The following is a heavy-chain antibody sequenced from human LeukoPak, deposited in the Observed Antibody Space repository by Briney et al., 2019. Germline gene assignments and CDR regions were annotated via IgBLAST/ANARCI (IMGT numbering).Heavy chain of an antibody. CDR2: VNGGGDNT. CDR1: GFTFNKCA. V-gene: IGHV3-23*01. J-gene: IGHJ4*02. Sequence: GGSLRLSCAASGFTFNKCAMCSVRQAPGKGLEWVSTVNGGGDNTYDADSVKGRFTISRDNSKNTLYLQMNSLSAEDTAVYYCARGYSYGSGSPLFWGQGTLVTVSS. D-gene: IGHD3-10*01. CDR3: ARGYSYGSGSPLF.